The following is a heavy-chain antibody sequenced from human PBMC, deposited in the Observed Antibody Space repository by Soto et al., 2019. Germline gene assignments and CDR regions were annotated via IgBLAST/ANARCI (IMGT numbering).Heavy chain of an antibody. V-gene: IGHV3-33*01. D-gene: IGHD2-15*01. CDR1: GFTFSSYG. CDR2: IWYDGSNK. J-gene: IGHJ4*02. CDR3: ARVSGGIYCSGGSCYHFDY. Sequence: PGGSLRLSCAASGFTFSSYGMHWVRQAPGKGLEWVAVIWYDGSNKYYADSVKGRFTISRDNSKNTLYLQMNSLRAEDTAVYYCARVSGGIYCSGGSCYHFDYWGQGTLVTVSS.